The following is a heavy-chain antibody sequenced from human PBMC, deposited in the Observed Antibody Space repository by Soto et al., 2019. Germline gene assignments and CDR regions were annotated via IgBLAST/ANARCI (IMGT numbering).Heavy chain of an antibody. V-gene: IGHV4-4*02. CDR2: IYHSGRT. Sequence: SETLSLTCDVSGDSISSSNWWSWVRQPPGKGLEWIAEIYHSGRTNYSPSLKSRVTISIDKSKNQFSLKLGSVTAADTAVYYCTRSCTGGSCYVYGAYKWFDPWGQGTLVTVSS. CDR1: GDSISSSNW. CDR3: TRSCTGGSCYVYGAYKWFDP. D-gene: IGHD2-15*01. J-gene: IGHJ5*02.